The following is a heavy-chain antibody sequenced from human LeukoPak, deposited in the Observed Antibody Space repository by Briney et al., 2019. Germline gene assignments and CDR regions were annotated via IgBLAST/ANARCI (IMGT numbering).Heavy chain of an antibody. Sequence: ASVKVSCKASGYSFTTYGISWVRQAPGQGLEWMGWISAYSGNANYAQKFQGRVTMTTDTSTSTAYMELRSLRSDDTAVYYCAREDMIARIPLFDYWGQGILVTVSS. V-gene: IGHV1-18*01. D-gene: IGHD2-21*01. J-gene: IGHJ4*02. CDR3: AREDMIARIPLFDY. CDR2: ISAYSGNA. CDR1: GYSFTTYG.